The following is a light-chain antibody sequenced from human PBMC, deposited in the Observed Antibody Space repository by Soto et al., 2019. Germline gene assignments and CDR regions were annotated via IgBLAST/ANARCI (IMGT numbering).Light chain of an antibody. V-gene: IGKV3-20*01. Sequence: EIVLTQSPGTLSLSPGERATLSCRASQSVSSHYLAWYQQKSGQAPRLLIYGASSRATGIPDRFSGSGSGTDFTLTISRLEPEDFAVYYCQQYGGSPRTFGQGTKVEIK. CDR2: GAS. CDR3: QQYGGSPRT. J-gene: IGKJ1*01. CDR1: QSVSSHY.